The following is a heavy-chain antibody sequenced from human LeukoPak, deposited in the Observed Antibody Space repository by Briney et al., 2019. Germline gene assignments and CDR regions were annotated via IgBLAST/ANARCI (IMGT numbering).Heavy chain of an antibody. CDR3: ARNYYDSSGYYSGLDY. V-gene: IGHV1-46*01. CDR2: INPSGGST. J-gene: IGHJ4*02. D-gene: IGHD3-22*01. Sequence: ASVKVSCKASGYTFTSYYMHWVRQAPGQGLEWMGIINPSGGSTSYAQKFQGRVTMTRDTSTSTVYMELSSLRSEDTAVYYCARNYYDSSGYYSGLDYCGQGTLVTVSS. CDR1: GYTFTSYY.